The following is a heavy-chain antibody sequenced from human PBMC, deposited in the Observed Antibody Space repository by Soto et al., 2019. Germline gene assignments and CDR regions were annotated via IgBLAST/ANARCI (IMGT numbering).Heavy chain of an antibody. J-gene: IGHJ4*02. CDR3: ARGHIRPSDFAPRVIDY. V-gene: IGHV3-30-3*01. CDR1: GFTFSSYA. D-gene: IGHD3-3*01. CDR2: ISYDGSNK. Sequence: QVQLVESGGGVVQPGRSPRLSCAASGFTFSSYAMHWVRQAPGKGLEWVAVISYDGSNKYYADSVKGRFTISRDNSKNTLYLQMNSLRAEDTAVYYCARGHIRPSDFAPRVIDYWGQGTLVTVSS.